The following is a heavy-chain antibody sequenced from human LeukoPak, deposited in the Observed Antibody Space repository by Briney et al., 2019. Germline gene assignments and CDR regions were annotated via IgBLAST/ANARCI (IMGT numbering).Heavy chain of an antibody. CDR1: GLTVSTNY. CDR2: IYSGGTT. D-gene: IGHD5-18*01. J-gene: IGHJ6*02. Sequence: GGSLRLSCAASGLTVSTNYMSWVRQAPGKGLEWVSVIYSGGTTNYADSAKGRFTISRDNSKNTVYLQMNSLRAEDTAVYYCARGGYAHYYGMDVWGQGTTVTVSS. CDR3: ARGGYAHYYGMDV. V-gene: IGHV3-53*01.